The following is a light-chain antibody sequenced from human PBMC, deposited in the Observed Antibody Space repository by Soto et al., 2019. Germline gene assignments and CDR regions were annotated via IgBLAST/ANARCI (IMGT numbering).Light chain of an antibody. J-gene: IGLJ2*01. CDR1: SSDVGGYKY. V-gene: IGLV2-8*01. CDR2: EVD. Sequence: QSVLTQPPSASGSPGQSVTISCTVTSSDVGGYKYVSWYQQHPGKAPKVMIYEVDRRPSGVPDRFSGSQSGNTASLTVSGLQAEDEADYFCTAYAGSNNLVFGGGTK. CDR3: TAYAGSNNLV.